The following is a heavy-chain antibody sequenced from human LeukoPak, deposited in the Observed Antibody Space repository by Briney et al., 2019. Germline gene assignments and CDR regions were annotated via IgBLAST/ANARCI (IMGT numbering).Heavy chain of an antibody. Sequence: SETLSLTCAVYGGSFSGYYWSWIRQPPGKGLEWIGEINHSGSTNYNPSLKSRVTISVDTSKNQFSLKLTSVTAAATAVYYCARDPGSYYYYYMDVWGKGTTVTVSS. J-gene: IGHJ6*03. CDR1: GGSFSGYY. V-gene: IGHV4-34*01. D-gene: IGHD1-14*01. CDR3: ARDPGSYYYYYMDV. CDR2: INHSGST.